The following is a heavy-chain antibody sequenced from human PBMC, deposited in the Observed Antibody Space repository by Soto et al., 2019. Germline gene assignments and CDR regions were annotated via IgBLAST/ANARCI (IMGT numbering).Heavy chain of an antibody. V-gene: IGHV4-34*01. J-gene: IGHJ6*02. Sequence: SETLSLTCAVYGGSFSGYYWSWLRQSPGTGLEWIGEINHSGSTNYNPSLKSRVTISVATSKKQFSLKLSSVTAADTAVYYCAREDRSIMGIGMDVWGQGTTVTVSS. CDR3: AREDRSIMGIGMDV. CDR1: GGSFSGYY. D-gene: IGHD3-16*01. CDR2: INHSGST.